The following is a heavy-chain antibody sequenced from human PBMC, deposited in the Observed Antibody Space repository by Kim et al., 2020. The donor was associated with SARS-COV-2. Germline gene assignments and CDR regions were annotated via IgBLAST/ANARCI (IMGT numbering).Heavy chain of an antibody. D-gene: IGHD2-15*01. V-gene: IGHV5-51*01. CDR3: ARAGYCSGGRCYSGYLQH. CDR2: IYPGDSYT. CDR1: GYTFSSYC. J-gene: IGHJ1*01. Sequence: GESLKISCKVSGYTFSSYCIAWVRQMSGKGLEWMGIIYPGDSYTRYSPSFQGQVTISADKSISTAYLQWSNLSASDTAMYYCARAGYCSGGRCYSGYLQHWGQGTLVSVFS.